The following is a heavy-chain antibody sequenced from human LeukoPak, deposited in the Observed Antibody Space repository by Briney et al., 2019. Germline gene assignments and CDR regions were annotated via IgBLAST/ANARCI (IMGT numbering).Heavy chain of an antibody. Sequence: ASVKVSCKASGYTFTGYYMHWVRQAPGQGLEWMGRINPNSGGTNYAQKFQGRVTMTRDTSISTAYMELSRLRSDDTAVYYCAVLAVGIAAQPTDYWGQGTLVTVSS. CDR1: GYTFTGYY. CDR2: INPNSGGT. J-gene: IGHJ4*02. V-gene: IGHV1-2*06. CDR3: AVLAVGIAAQPTDY. D-gene: IGHD6-13*01.